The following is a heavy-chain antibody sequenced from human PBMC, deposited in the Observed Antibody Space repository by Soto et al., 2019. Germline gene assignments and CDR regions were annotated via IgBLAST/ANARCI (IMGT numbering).Heavy chain of an antibody. V-gene: IGHV3-23*01. CDR1: GFTFSSYA. Sequence: EVQLLESGGGLVQPGGSLRLSCAASGFTFSSYAMSWVRQAPGKGLEWVSAISGSGGSTYYADSVKGRFTISRDNSKNTLYLQMNSLRAKDTAVYYCAKAYYDILTGYYLNYYYGMDVWGQGTTVTVSS. CDR3: AKAYYDILTGYYLNYYYGMDV. CDR2: ISGSGGST. J-gene: IGHJ6*02. D-gene: IGHD3-9*01.